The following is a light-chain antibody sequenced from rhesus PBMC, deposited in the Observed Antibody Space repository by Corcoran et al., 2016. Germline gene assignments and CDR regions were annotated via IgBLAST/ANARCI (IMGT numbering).Light chain of an antibody. J-gene: IGKJ2*01. CDR2: EAS. V-gene: IGKV1-33*02. Sequence: DIQMTQSPSSLSASVGDRVTITCRASQGITNDLAWYQQKPGEIPKLLIYEASSLQSGIPSRFRGSGFGTDFTLTISSLQPEDFATYYCQHYYGTPYSFGQGTKVEIK. CDR1: QGITND. CDR3: QHYYGTPYS.